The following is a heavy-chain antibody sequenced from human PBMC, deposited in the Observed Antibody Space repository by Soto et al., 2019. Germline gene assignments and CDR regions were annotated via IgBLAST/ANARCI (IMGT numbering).Heavy chain of an antibody. CDR2: ISGSGGST. V-gene: IGHV3-23*01. CDR3: VPPDYGDYENWFDP. CDR1: GFTFSSYA. J-gene: IGHJ5*02. D-gene: IGHD4-17*01. Sequence: PGGSLRLSCAASGFTFSSYAMSWVRQAPGKGLEWVSAISGSGGSTYYADSVKGRFTISRDNSKNTLYLQMNSLRAEDTAVYYCVPPDYGDYENWFDPWGQGTLVTVSS.